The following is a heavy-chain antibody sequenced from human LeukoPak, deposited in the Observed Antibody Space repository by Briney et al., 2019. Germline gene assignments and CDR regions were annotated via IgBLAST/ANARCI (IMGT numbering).Heavy chain of an antibody. D-gene: IGHD1-26*01. V-gene: IGHV3-7*01. CDR1: GLNFSDYW. J-gene: IGHJ4*02. CDR2: INEDGSVK. CDR3: ARDLVASGSPSPPGF. Sequence: PGGSLRLSCATSGLNFSDYWMTWVRQAPGKGLEWVANINEDGSVKYYVDSLKGRFTISRDNAKNSLYLQMNSLRVEDTAVYYCARDLVASGSPSPPGFWGQGTLVTVSS.